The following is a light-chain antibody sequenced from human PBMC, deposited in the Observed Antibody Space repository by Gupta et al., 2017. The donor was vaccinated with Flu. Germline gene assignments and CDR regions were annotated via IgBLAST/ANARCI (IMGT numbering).Light chain of an antibody. CDR2: EDN. Sequence: SYDLTQPPSVSVPPGQTASITCSGHKLEEKFVCWYQQKPGQSPVLVIYEDNKRPAGIPERFSGSNSGNRATLTISVTQAMDEADYYCQTWDSSSHVFGTGTKVTVL. J-gene: IGLJ1*01. CDR1: KLEEKF. V-gene: IGLV3-1*01. CDR3: QTWDSSSHV.